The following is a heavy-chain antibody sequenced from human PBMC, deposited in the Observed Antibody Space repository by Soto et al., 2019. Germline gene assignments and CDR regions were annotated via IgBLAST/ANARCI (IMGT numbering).Heavy chain of an antibody. V-gene: IGHV3-30*18. J-gene: IGHJ4*02. CDR1: GFTFSSYG. Sequence: VQLVESGGGVVQPGRSLRLSCAASGFTFSSYGMHWVRQAPGKGLEWVAVISYDGSNKYYADSVKGRFTISRDNSKNTLYLQMNSLRAEDTAVYYCAKGFKGVVAAPLDYWGQGTLVTVSS. CDR3: AKGFKGVVAAPLDY. CDR2: ISYDGSNK. D-gene: IGHD2-15*01.